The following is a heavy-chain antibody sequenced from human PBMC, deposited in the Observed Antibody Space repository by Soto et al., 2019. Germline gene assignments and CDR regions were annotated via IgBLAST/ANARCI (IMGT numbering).Heavy chain of an antibody. Sequence: GGSLRLSCAASGFTVSSNYMSWVRQAPGKGLEWVSVIYSGGSTYYADSVKGRFTISRDNSKNTLYLQMNSLRAEDTAVYYCARDRRFGELSPGYYGMDVWGQGTTVTVSS. CDR3: ARDRRFGELSPGYYGMDV. D-gene: IGHD3-10*01. V-gene: IGHV3-53*01. J-gene: IGHJ6*02. CDR1: GFTVSSNY. CDR2: IYSGGST.